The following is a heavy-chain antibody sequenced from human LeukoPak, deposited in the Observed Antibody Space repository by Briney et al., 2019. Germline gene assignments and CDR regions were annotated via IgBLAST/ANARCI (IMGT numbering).Heavy chain of an antibody. J-gene: IGHJ4*02. D-gene: IGHD6-13*01. V-gene: IGHV3-30*02. CDR1: GFTFSSYG. CDR2: IRYDGSNK. Sequence: GGSLRPSCAASGFTFSSYGMHWVRQAPGKGLEWVAFIRYDGSNKYYADSVKGRFTISRDNAKNSLYLQMNSLRAEDTALYYCAKDLPAAATGLHYWGQGTLVTVSS. CDR3: AKDLPAAATGLHY.